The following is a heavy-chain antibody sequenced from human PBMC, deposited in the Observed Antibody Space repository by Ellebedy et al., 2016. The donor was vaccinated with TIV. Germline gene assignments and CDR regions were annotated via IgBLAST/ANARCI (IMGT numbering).Heavy chain of an antibody. CDR2: IHYSGST. D-gene: IGHD3-22*01. CDR1: GGSISNSSYY. Sequence: MPSETLSLTCIVSGGSISNSSYYWGWIRQPPGKGLEWIGSIHYSGSTYYNPSLKSRVTISVDTSKNQFSLKLSSVTAADTAVYYCARRHDSSGYYRDWGQGTLVTVSS. V-gene: IGHV4-39*01. J-gene: IGHJ4*02. CDR3: ARRHDSSGYYRD.